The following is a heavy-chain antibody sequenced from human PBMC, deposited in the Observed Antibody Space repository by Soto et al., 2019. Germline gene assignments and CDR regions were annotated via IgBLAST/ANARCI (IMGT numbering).Heavy chain of an antibody. CDR1: GGSISSGGYY. D-gene: IGHD2-2*01. Sequence: QGQLQESGPGLVKPSQTLSLTCTVSGGSISSGGYYWRWIRQHPGKGLEWIGYIYYSGSTYYNPSLQSRVTISVDTSNNQFSLKLSSVTAADTAVYYGARGREVDIVVVPAAYWYFDLWGRGTLVTVSS. J-gene: IGHJ2*01. V-gene: IGHV4-31*03. CDR2: IYYSGST. CDR3: ARGREVDIVVVPAAYWYFDL.